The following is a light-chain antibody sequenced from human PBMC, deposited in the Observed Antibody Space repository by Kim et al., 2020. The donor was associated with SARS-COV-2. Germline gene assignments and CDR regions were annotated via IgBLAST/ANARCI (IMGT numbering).Light chain of an antibody. CDR2: AGA. CDR3: QQFSESPPT. J-gene: IGKJ1*01. Sequence: EIVLSQSPDTLSLSPGERATLSCRASQTFSSVYLAWYQQKPGQAPRLLIYAGASRATGILDRFTGSGSGTEFTLTISRLEPEDFALYYCQQFSESPPTCGQGTKVDIK. CDR1: QTFSSVY. V-gene: IGKV3-20*01.